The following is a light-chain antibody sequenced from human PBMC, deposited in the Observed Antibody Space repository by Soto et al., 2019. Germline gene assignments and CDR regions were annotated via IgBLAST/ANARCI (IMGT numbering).Light chain of an antibody. J-gene: IGKJ4*01. CDR2: DAS. Sequence: EIVLTQSPATLSLSPGERATLSCRASQSVSSYLAWYQQKPGQAPRLLIYDASNRATGIPARFSGSGSGTDFTLTITSLEPEAFAVYYCQQRTNWPLTFCGGTKVEIK. CDR3: QQRTNWPLT. V-gene: IGKV3-11*01. CDR1: QSVSSY.